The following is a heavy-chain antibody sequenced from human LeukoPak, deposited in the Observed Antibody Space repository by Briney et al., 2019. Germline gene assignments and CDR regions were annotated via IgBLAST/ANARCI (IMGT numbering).Heavy chain of an antibody. CDR2: IIPIFGTA. Sequence: SVKVSCKASGGTFSSYAISWVRQAPGQGLEWMGRIIPIFGTANYAQKFQGRVTITADKSTSTAYMELSSLRSEDTAVYYCARSSIIAAAGSYYFDYWGQGTLVTVSS. V-gene: IGHV1-69*06. D-gene: IGHD6-13*01. CDR3: ARSSIIAAAGSYYFDY. J-gene: IGHJ4*02. CDR1: GGTFSSYA.